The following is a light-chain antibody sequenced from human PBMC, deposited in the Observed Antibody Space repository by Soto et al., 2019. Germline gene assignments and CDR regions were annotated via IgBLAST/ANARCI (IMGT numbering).Light chain of an antibody. CDR3: QQYNNWPPYT. V-gene: IGKV3-15*01. Sequence: EIVMTQSPATRSVSPGERATLSCRASQSVSSNLAWYPQKPGQAPRLLIYGASTRATGIPARFSGSGSGTEFTLTISSLQSEDFAVYYCQQYNNWPPYTFGQGTKLEIK. CDR1: QSVSSN. J-gene: IGKJ2*01. CDR2: GAS.